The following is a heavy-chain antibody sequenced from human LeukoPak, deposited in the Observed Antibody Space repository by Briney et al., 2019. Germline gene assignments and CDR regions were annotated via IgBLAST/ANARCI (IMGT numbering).Heavy chain of an antibody. CDR3: ARSRDGYNLGDY. J-gene: IGHJ4*02. CDR2: IYYSGST. CDR1: GGSISSYY. V-gene: IGHV4-59*01. D-gene: IGHD5-24*01. Sequence: KASETLSLTCTVSGGSISSYYWSWIQQPPGKGLEWIGYIYYSGSTDYNPSLKSRVTLSVDTSKNQFSLKLSSVTAADTAVYYCARSRDGYNLGDYWGQGTLVTVSS.